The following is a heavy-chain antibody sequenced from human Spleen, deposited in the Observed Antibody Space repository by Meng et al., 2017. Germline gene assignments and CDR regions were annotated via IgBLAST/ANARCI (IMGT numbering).Heavy chain of an antibody. CDR1: GYTFTAYY. V-gene: IGHV1-2*06. CDR3: ARDENISLGKLFGDY. CDR2: INPDTGDT. Sequence: QGRLVPPGAWLKKPWASVKVSCKPSGYTFTAYYIHWVRQAPGQGLEWMGHINPDTGDTLYAQKFQGRVSMTGDTSISTAYVELSGLRSDDTAVYYCARDENISLGKLFGDYWGQGTLVTVSS. D-gene: IGHD2-21*01. J-gene: IGHJ4*02.